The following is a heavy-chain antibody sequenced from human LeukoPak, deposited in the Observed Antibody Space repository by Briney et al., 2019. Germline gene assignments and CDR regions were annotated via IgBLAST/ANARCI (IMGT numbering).Heavy chain of an antibody. Sequence: GGSLRLSCAASGFTFSSYAMHWVRLAPGKGLEWVAVISSDGSNKYYADSVKGRFTISGDNAKNTLYLQMNSLRAEDTAVYYCARAFCSGATCYSMDYWGQGTLVTVSS. V-gene: IGHV3-30*04. CDR1: GFTFSSYA. J-gene: IGHJ4*02. CDR2: ISSDGSNK. CDR3: ARAFCSGATCYSMDY. D-gene: IGHD2-15*01.